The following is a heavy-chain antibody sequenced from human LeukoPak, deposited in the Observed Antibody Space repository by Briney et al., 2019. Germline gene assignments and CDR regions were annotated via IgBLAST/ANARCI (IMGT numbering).Heavy chain of an antibody. CDR2: IYYSGST. CDR1: GGSISSGGYC. V-gene: IGHV4-31*03. D-gene: IGHD2-2*01. Sequence: SETLSLTCTVSGGSISSGGYCWRWIRHHPGRGLGWLGYIYYSGSTYYNPSLKSRVTIAEDTSKNQFSLKLSSVTAADTAVYYCARGKQAMKGTFDYWGQGTLVTVSS. J-gene: IGHJ4*02. CDR3: ARGKQAMKGTFDY.